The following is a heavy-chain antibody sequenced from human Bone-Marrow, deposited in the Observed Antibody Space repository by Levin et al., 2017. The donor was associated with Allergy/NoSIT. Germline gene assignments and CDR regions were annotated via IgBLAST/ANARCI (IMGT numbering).Heavy chain of an antibody. D-gene: IGHD6-19*01. Sequence: PGGSLRLSCAASGFTFSSYAMHWVRQAPGKGLEWVAVISYDGSNKYYADSVKGRFTISRDNSKNTLYLQMNSLRAEDTAVYYCASRKSSGLHWGQGTLVTVSS. CDR3: ASRKSSGLH. CDR2: ISYDGSNK. J-gene: IGHJ4*02. V-gene: IGHV3-30-3*01. CDR1: GFTFSSYA.